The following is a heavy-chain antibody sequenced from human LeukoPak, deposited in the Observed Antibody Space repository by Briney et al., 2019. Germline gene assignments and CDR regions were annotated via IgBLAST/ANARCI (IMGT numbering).Heavy chain of an antibody. CDR3: AREGTYYDFWSGYDDYYFDY. V-gene: IGHV1-18*01. CDR1: GYTFTSYG. Sequence: GASVKVSCKASGYTFTSYGISWVRQAPRQGLEWMGWISAYNGNTNYAQKLQGRVTMTTDTSTSTAYMELRSLRSDDTAVYYCAREGTYYDFWSGYDDYYFDYWGQGTLVTVSS. J-gene: IGHJ4*02. D-gene: IGHD3-3*01. CDR2: ISAYNGNT.